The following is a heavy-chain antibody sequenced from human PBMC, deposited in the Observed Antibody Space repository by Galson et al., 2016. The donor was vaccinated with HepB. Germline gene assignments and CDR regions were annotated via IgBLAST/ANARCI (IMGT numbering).Heavy chain of an antibody. CDR3: TTGTVFPYYYYGMDV. CDR1: GFTISNAW. D-gene: IGHD4-11*01. Sequence: SLRLSCAASGFTISNAWMSWVRQAPGKGLEWVGRIKSKTDGGTTDYAAPVKGQFTISRDDSKNTLYLQMNSLKTEDTAVYYCTTGTVFPYYYYGMDVWGQGTTVTVSS. CDR2: IKSKTDGGTT. V-gene: IGHV3-15*01. J-gene: IGHJ6*02.